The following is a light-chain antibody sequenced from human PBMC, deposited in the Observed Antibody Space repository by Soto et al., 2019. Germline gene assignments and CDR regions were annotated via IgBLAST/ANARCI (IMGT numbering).Light chain of an antibody. CDR1: QSVSSSY. V-gene: IGKV3-20*01. Sequence: LSPGERATLSCRASQSVSSSYLAWYQQKPGQAPRLLIYGASSRATGIPDRFSGSGSGTDFTLTISRLEPEDFAVYYCQQYGSSPLITFGQGTRLEIK. J-gene: IGKJ5*01. CDR2: GAS. CDR3: QQYGSSPLIT.